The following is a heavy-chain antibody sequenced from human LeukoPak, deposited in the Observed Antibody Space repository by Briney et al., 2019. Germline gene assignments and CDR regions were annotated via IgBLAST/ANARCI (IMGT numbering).Heavy chain of an antibody. Sequence: GGSLRLSCAASGFTFSSYEMNWVRQAPGKGLEWVSYISSSGSTIYYADSVKGRFTISRDNAKNSLYLQMNSLGAEDTAVYYCARDPGTYFDYWGQGTLVTVSS. D-gene: IGHD6-13*01. CDR2: ISSSGSTI. J-gene: IGHJ4*02. CDR1: GFTFSSYE. CDR3: ARDPGTYFDY. V-gene: IGHV3-48*03.